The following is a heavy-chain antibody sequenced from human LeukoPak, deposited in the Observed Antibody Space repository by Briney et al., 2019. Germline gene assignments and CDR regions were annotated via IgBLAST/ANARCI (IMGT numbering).Heavy chain of an antibody. Sequence: PGGSLRLSCAASGFRFSGYGMSWVRQAPGKGLEWVSSISAGSGSTDYADSVKGRFTISRDDPKNTLYLQMKSLRAEDTAVYYCAKSHEPYCYDSSGYYDDYWGQGTLVTVSS. V-gene: IGHV3-23*01. J-gene: IGHJ4*02. D-gene: IGHD3-22*01. CDR3: AKSHEPYCYDSSGYYDDY. CDR1: GFRFSGYG. CDR2: ISAGSGST.